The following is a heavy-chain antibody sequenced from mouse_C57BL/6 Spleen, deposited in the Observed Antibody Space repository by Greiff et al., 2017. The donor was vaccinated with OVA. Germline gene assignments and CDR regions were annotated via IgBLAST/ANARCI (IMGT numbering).Heavy chain of an antibody. D-gene: IGHD2-5*01. Sequence: EVNLVESGGGLVKPGGSLKLSCAASGFTFSSYAMSWVRQTPEKRLEWVATISDGGSYTYYPDNVKGRFTISRDNDKNNLYLQMSHLKTEDTAMYYCARGGSNYALFDYWGQGTTLTVSS. J-gene: IGHJ2*01. CDR3: ARGGSNYALFDY. CDR2: ISDGGSYT. CDR1: GFTFSSYA. V-gene: IGHV5-4*03.